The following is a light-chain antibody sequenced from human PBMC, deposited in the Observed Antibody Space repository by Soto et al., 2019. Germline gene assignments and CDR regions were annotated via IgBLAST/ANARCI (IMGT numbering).Light chain of an antibody. CDR1: SSNIGSNT. J-gene: IGLJ2*01. CDR2: RND. Sequence: QSVLTQPPSASGTPGQRVTISCSGSSSNIGSNTVNWYQQLPGTAPKLLIYRNDQRPSVVPDRFSGSKSGTSASLVISGLQSEDETDYYCTAWDDSLSGVFFGGGTKLTVL. CDR3: TAWDDSLSGVF. V-gene: IGLV1-44*01.